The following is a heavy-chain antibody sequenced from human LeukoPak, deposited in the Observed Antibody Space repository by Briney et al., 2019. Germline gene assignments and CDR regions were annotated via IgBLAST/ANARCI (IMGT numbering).Heavy chain of an antibody. D-gene: IGHD1-26*01. Sequence: SETLSLTCTVSGGSISSYYWSWIRQPPGKGLEWIGYIYYSESTNYNPSLKSRVTISVDTSKNQFSLKLSSVTAADTAVYYFARGGALDAFDIWGQGTMVTVSS. CDR1: GGSISSYY. CDR3: ARGGALDAFDI. CDR2: IYYSEST. V-gene: IGHV4-59*08. J-gene: IGHJ3*02.